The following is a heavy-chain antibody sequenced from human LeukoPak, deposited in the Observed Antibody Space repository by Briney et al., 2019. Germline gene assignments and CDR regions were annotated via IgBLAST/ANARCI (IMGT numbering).Heavy chain of an antibody. D-gene: IGHD2-2*03. Sequence: SETLSLTCTVSGGSIGSGDYYWSWIRQPPGKGLEWIGYIYYRGSTYYNPSLKSRITISVNTSKSQFSLKLSSVTAADTAVYYCARGLFGYCSSTSCYRWFDPWGQGTLVTVSS. V-gene: IGHV4-30-4*08. CDR3: ARGLFGYCSSTSCYRWFDP. CDR2: IYYRGST. J-gene: IGHJ5*02. CDR1: GGSIGSGDYY.